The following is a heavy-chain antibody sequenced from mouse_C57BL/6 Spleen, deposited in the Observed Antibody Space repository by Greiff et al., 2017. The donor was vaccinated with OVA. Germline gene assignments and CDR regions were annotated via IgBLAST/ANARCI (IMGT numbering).Heavy chain of an antibody. CDR1: GYTFTSYT. D-gene: IGHD1-1*01. CDR3: ARDTTVVDSWFAY. CDR2: INPSSGYT. J-gene: IGHJ3*01. V-gene: IGHV1-4*01. Sequence: QVQLKQSGAELARPGASVKMSCKASGYTFTSYTMHWVKQRPGQGLEWIGYINPSSGYTKYNQKFKDKATLTADKSSSTAYMQLSSLTSEDSAVYYCARDTTVVDSWFAYWGQGTLVTVSA.